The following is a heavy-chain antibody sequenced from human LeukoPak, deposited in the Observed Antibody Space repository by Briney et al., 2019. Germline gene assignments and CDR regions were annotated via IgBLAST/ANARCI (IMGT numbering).Heavy chain of an antibody. J-gene: IGHJ3*02. CDR3: ARHEYYDFWSGYYNHGHAFDI. CDR2: INHSGST. CDR1: GGSFSGYY. V-gene: IGHV4-34*01. D-gene: IGHD3-3*01. Sequence: SETLSLTCAVYGGSFSGYYWSWIRQPPGKGLEWIGEINHSGSTNYNPSLKSRVTIFVDTSKNQFSLKLSSVTAADTAVYYCARHEYYDFWSGYYNHGHAFDIWGQGTMVTVSS.